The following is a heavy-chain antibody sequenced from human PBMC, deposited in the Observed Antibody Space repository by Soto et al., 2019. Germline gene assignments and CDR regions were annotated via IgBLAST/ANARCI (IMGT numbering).Heavy chain of an antibody. J-gene: IGHJ4*02. D-gene: IGHD3-3*01. CDR1: GFTFSSYA. CDR3: AKDGITIFGVVIKPYDFHF. Sequence: EVQLLESGGGLVQPGGSLRLSCAASGFTFSSYAMSWVRQAPGKGLEWVSAISGSGGSTYYADSVKGRFTISRDNSTNTLYLQMNSLRADDTAVYYCAKDGITIFGVVIKPYDFHFWGQGTLVTVSS. CDR2: ISGSGGST. V-gene: IGHV3-23*01.